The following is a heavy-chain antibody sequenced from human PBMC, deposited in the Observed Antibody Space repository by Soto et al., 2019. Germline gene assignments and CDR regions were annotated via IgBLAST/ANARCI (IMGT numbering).Heavy chain of an antibody. D-gene: IGHD3-9*01. CDR1: GGTFSSYA. Sequence: SVKVSCKASGGTFSSYAISWVLQAPGQGLEWMGGIIPIFGTANYAQKFQGRVTITADKSTSTAYMELSSLRSEDTAVYYCATDCGDPLGYFAAEDYGMDVWRQGTTVTVSS. J-gene: IGHJ6*02. CDR3: ATDCGDPLGYFAAEDYGMDV. V-gene: IGHV1-69*06. CDR2: IIPIFGTA.